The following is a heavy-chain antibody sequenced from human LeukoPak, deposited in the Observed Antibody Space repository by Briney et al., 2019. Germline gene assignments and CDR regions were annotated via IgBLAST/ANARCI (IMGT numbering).Heavy chain of an antibody. V-gene: IGHV1-2*02. CDR3: ARDYKVATITYGY. CDR1: GYTFTGYY. CDR2: INPNSGGT. Sequence: ASVKVSCKASGYTFTGYYMHWVRQAPGQGLEWMGWINPNSGGTNYAQKFQGRVTMTRDTSISTAYMELSRLRSDDTAVYYCARDYKVATITYGYWGQGTLVTVSS. D-gene: IGHD5-12*01. J-gene: IGHJ4*02.